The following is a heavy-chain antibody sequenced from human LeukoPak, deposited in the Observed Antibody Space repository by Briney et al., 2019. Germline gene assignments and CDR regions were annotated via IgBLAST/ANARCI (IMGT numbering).Heavy chain of an antibody. J-gene: IGHJ6*02. V-gene: IGHV1-2*02. CDR3: AYGGSAAQFNYNYYLMDV. CDR2: INPNSGGT. D-gene: IGHD6-6*01. CDR1: GYTFTAYH. Sequence: ASVKVSCKASGYTFTAYHMHWVRQAPGQGLEWMGWINPNSGGTNYAQKFQGRVTMTRDTSISTAYMELTRLRSDDTDVYYCAYGGSAAQFNYNYYLMDVWGPGTTVTVSS.